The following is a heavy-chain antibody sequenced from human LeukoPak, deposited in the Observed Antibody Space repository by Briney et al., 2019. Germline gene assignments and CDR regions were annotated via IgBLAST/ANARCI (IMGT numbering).Heavy chain of an antibody. D-gene: IGHD6-13*01. CDR3: ARDTGIQSRHYYYFYYMDV. CDR1: GGSISGYY. CDR2: IYYSGST. Sequence: SETLSLTCTVSGGSISGYYWSWIRRPPGKGLEWIGYIYYSGSTNYNPSLRSRVTISVDTSKNQFSLNLSSVTAADTAVYYCARDTGIQSRHYYYFYYMDVWGKGTTVTVSS. J-gene: IGHJ6*03. V-gene: IGHV4-59*01.